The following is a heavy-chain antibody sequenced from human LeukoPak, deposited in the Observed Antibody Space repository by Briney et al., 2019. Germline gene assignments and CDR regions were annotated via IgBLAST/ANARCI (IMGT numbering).Heavy chain of an antibody. CDR3: ARDLSTATVTTGGDADY. CDR1: GFTFSSYS. D-gene: IGHD4-11*01. V-gene: IGHV3-21*01. J-gene: IGHJ4*02. CDR2: ISSSSSYI. Sequence: GGSLRLSCAASGFTFSSYSMNWVRQAPGKGLEWASSISSSSSYIYYADSVKGRFTISRDNAKNSLYLQMNSLRAEDTAVYYCARDLSTATVTTGGDADYWGQGTLVTVSS.